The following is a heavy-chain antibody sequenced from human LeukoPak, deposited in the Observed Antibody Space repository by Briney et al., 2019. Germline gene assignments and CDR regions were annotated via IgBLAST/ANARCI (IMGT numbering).Heavy chain of an antibody. CDR3: ARHSVGIAVAGRHFDY. Sequence: SETLSLTCTVSGGSISSSSYSWGWIRQPPGKGLEWIGSIYYSGSTYYNPSLKSRVTISVDTSKNQFSLELSSVTAADTAVYYCARHSVGIAVAGRHFDYWGQGTLVTVSS. J-gene: IGHJ4*02. CDR2: IYYSGST. D-gene: IGHD6-19*01. CDR1: GGSISSSSYS. V-gene: IGHV4-39*01.